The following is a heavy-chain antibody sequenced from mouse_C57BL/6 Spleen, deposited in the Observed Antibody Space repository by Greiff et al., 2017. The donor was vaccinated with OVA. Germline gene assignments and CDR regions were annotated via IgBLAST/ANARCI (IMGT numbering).Heavy chain of an antibody. D-gene: IGHD2-3*01. J-gene: IGHJ3*01. V-gene: IGHV5-17*01. CDR3: ARPYDGYYVAY. Sequence: EVHLVESGGGLVKPGGSLKLSCAASGFTFSDYGMHWVRQAPEKGLEWVAYISSGSSTIYYADTVKGRFTISRDNAKNTLFLQMTSLRSEDTAMYYCARPYDGYYVAYWGQGTLVTVSA. CDR1: GFTFSDYG. CDR2: ISSGSSTI.